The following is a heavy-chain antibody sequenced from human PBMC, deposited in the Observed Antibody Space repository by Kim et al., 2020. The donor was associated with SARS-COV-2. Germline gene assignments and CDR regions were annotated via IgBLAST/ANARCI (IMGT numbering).Heavy chain of an antibody. CDR3: AAPSRGRPTRSMDV. V-gene: IGHV3-23*01. J-gene: IGHJ6*02. CDR1: GFTFSSYA. CDR2: ISGSGGST. D-gene: IGHD4-17*01. Sequence: GGSLILSCAASGFTFSSYAMSWVRQAPGKGLEWVSAISGSGGSTYYADSVKGRFTISRDNSKNTLYLQMNSLRAEDTAVYYCAAPSRGRPTRSMDVWGQGTTVTVSS.